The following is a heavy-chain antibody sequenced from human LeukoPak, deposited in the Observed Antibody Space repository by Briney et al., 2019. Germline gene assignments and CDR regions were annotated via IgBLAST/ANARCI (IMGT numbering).Heavy chain of an antibody. V-gene: IGHV3-30*02. D-gene: IGHD3-10*01. Sequence: AGGSQRLSCAACGFTFDSYGFHWVRQAPGKGPEWVAFIRYAGGETFYADSVKGRFTISRDNSKNTLYLQMNSLRVEDTAIYYCAKDLIRDLWFGESWGQGTLVTVSS. CDR3: AKDLIRDLWFGES. CDR2: IRYAGGET. J-gene: IGHJ5*02. CDR1: GFTFDSYG.